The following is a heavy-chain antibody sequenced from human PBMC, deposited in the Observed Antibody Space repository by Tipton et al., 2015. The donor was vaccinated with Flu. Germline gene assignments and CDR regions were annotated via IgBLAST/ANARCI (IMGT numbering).Heavy chain of an antibody. D-gene: IGHD3-3*01. CDR3: AKDGVYDFWSGYYTGMGY. V-gene: IGHV3-23*01. J-gene: IGHJ4*02. CDR1: GFTFSSYA. Sequence: SLRLSCAASGFTFSSYAMSWVRQAPGKGLEWVSAISGSGSSTYYADSVKGRFTISRDNSKNTLYLQMNSLRAEDTAVYYCAKDGVYDFWSGYYTGMGYWGQGTLVTVSS. CDR2: ISGSGSST.